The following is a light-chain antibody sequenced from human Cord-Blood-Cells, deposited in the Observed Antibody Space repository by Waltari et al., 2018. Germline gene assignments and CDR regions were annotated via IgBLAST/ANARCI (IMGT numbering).Light chain of an antibody. CDR3: SSYAGSNNLV. V-gene: IGLV2-8*01. CDR1: RSDVGGYNH. J-gene: IGLJ2*01. CDR2: EVS. Sequence: SALPQPPSASGSPGQSVTLPCTGTRSDVGGYNHVSWYQQPPGKAPKLMIYEVSKRPSGVPDRFSGSKSGNTASLTVSGLQAEDEADYYCSSYAGSNNLVFGGGTKLTVL.